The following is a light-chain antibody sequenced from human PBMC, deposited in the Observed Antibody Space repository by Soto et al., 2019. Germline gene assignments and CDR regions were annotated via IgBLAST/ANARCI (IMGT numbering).Light chain of an antibody. CDR2: KAS. Sequence: DIQLTQSPSTLSASVGDRVTITCRASQKINNWLAWYQQKPGTPPKLLISKASNLESGVPSRFSGSGSETEFTLNISSLQPDDFATYYCQQYNSYSLLTFAGGTRVDIK. CDR3: QQYNSYSLLT. J-gene: IGKJ4*01. V-gene: IGKV1-5*03. CDR1: QKINNW.